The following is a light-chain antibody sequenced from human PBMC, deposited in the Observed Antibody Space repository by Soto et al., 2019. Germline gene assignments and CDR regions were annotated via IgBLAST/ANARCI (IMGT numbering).Light chain of an antibody. J-gene: IGLJ2*01. CDR3: CSYAGSSTYVV. CDR2: EVS. V-gene: IGLV2-23*02. Sequence: QSALTQPASVSGSPGQSITISCTGTSSDVWSYNLVSWYQQHPGKAPKLMIYEVSKRPSGVSNRFSGSKSGNTASLTISGLQADDEADYYCCSYAGSSTYVVFGGGTKLTVL. CDR1: SSDVWSYNL.